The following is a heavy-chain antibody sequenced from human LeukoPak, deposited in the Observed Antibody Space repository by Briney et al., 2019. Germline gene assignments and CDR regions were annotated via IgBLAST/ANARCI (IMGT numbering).Heavy chain of an antibody. D-gene: IGHD3-10*01. CDR1: GFTFSSYA. CDR3: AKDQRYFGSGSDSYFDY. V-gene: IGHV3-23*01. Sequence: GGSLRLSCAASGFTFSSYAVSWVRQAPGKGLEWVSDISGSGGSKYFADSVKGRFTISRDNSKNTLYLQMNSLRAEDTAVYYCAKDQRYFGSGSDSYFDYWGQGTLVTVSS. CDR2: ISGSGGSK. J-gene: IGHJ4*02.